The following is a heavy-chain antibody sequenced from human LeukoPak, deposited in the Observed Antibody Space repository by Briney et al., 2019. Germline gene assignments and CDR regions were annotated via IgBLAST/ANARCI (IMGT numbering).Heavy chain of an antibody. CDR2: INPSGFST. D-gene: IGHD3-9*01. CDR3: ARGLGVYYDILTGYFSGWFDP. Sequence: GASVKVSCKASGYTFTSYYMHWVRQAPGQGLGWMGIINPSGFSTTYAQKFQGRVTMTRDTSTSTVYMELSSLRSEDTAVYYCARGLGVYYDILTGYFSGWFDPWGQGTLVTVSS. V-gene: IGHV1-46*01. J-gene: IGHJ5*02. CDR1: GYTFTSYY.